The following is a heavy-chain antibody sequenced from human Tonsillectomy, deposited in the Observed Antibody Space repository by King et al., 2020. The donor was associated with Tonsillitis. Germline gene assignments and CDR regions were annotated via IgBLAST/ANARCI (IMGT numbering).Heavy chain of an antibody. CDR2: IWHDGSKD. J-gene: IGHJ1*01. V-gene: IGHV3-33*08. CDR1: GFTFATYG. Sequence: VQLVESGGRVVQPGRSLRLSCAASGFTFATYGMHWVRQAPGKGLEWVAVIWHDGSKDHYADSVKGRFTISRENSKNTLNLQMNSLRAEDTAVYYCVRDGGDRAFQHWGQGTLVTVSS. D-gene: IGHD3-16*01. CDR3: VRDGGDRAFQH.